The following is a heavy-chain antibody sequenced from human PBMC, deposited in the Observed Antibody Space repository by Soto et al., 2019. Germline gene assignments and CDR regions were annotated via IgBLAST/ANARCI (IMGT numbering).Heavy chain of an antibody. Sequence: EVQLLESGGGLVQPGGSLRLSCAASGFTFSSYAMSWVRQAPGKGLEWVSSTSGSGGDVYHAGSVKGRFTISRDNSKKTLYLQMSSLRADDSAVYFCARGSKDSYPGSRIFDFWGRGTLVTVSS. J-gene: IGHJ4*02. CDR1: GFTFSSYA. V-gene: IGHV3-23*01. CDR3: ARGSKDSYPGSRIFDF. CDR2: TSGSGGDV. D-gene: IGHD3-10*01.